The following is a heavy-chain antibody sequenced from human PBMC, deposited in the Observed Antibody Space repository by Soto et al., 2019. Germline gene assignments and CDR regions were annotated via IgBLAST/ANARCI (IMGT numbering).Heavy chain of an antibody. Sequence: SETLSLTCTVSGGSISSYYWSWIRQPPGKGLEWIGYIYYSGSTNYNPSLKSRVTISVDTSKNQFSLKLSSVTAADTAVYYCARVRTAMVLYYYYGMDVWGQGTTVTVSS. CDR2: IYYSGST. V-gene: IGHV4-59*01. CDR3: ARVRTAMVLYYYYGMDV. D-gene: IGHD5-18*01. CDR1: GGSISSYY. J-gene: IGHJ6*02.